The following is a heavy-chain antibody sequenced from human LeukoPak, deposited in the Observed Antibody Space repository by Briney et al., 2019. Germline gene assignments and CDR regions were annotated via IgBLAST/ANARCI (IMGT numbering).Heavy chain of an antibody. V-gene: IGHV3-21*01. CDR1: GFTFTSYT. Sequence: GGSLRLFCEASGFTFTSYTINWVRQAPGKGLEWVSSISSTSRYIYYEDSLKGRFTISRDNPKNSLFLQMNSLRDEDTAVYYCARAGAHCSGGSCYIDYWGQGTLVTVSS. D-gene: IGHD2-15*01. CDR2: ISSTSRYI. CDR3: ARAGAHCSGGSCYIDY. J-gene: IGHJ4*02.